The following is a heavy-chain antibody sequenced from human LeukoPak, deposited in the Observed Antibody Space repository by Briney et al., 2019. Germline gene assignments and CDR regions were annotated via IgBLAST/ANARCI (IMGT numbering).Heavy chain of an antibody. J-gene: IGHJ4*02. V-gene: IGHV3-74*01. CDR3: AKGAYYAD. Sequence: HTGGSLRLSCAASGFTLSTFWMHWVRQAPGKGLVWVSRINNVGSTVYADSVKGRFTISRDDAKNTLYLQMNSLRAEDTAVYYCAKGAYYADWGQGTLVTVSS. CDR2: INNVGST. CDR1: GFTLSTFW. D-gene: IGHD3-3*01.